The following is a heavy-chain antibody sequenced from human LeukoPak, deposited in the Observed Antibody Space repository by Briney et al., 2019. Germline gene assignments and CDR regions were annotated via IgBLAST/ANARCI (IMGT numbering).Heavy chain of an antibody. D-gene: IGHD6-13*01. Sequence: SETLSLTCTVSGGSISSGGYYWSWIRQHPGKGLEWIGYIYYSGSTYYNPSLKSRVTISVDTSKNQFSLKLSSVTTADTAVYYCATTPLSGIAAAGRRVKAFDIWGQGTMVTVSS. CDR2: IYYSGST. J-gene: IGHJ3*02. CDR1: GGSISSGGYY. V-gene: IGHV4-31*03. CDR3: ATTPLSGIAAAGRRVKAFDI.